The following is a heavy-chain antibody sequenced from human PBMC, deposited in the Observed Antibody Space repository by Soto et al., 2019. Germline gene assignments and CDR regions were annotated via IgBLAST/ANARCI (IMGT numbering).Heavy chain of an antibody. CDR1: GFTFSSYG. D-gene: IGHD1-1*01. J-gene: IGHJ4*02. V-gene: IGHV3-23*01. CDR3: ARGTTAGTQAY. Sequence: GGSLRLSCAASGFTFSSYGMSGVRQAPGKGLEWVSAISGMGGSTYYADSVKGRFTISRDNSKNTVYLQMNSLRAEDTAVYYCARGTTAGTQAYWGQGTLVTVS. CDR2: ISGMGGST.